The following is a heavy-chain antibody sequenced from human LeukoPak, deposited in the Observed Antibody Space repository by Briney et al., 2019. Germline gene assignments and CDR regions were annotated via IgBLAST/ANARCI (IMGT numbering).Heavy chain of an antibody. CDR2: INHSGST. CDR1: GGSFSGYY. D-gene: IGHD6-13*01. Sequence: PSETLSLTCAVYGGSFSGYYWSWIRQPPGKGLEWIGEINHSGSTNYNPSLKSRVTISVDTSKNQFSPKLSSVTAADTAVYYCARIPRYSSTRNYFDYWGQGTLVTVSS. V-gene: IGHV4-34*01. J-gene: IGHJ4*02. CDR3: ARIPRYSSTRNYFDY.